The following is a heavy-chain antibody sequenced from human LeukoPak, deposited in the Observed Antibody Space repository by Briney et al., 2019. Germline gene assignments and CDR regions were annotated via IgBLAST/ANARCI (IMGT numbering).Heavy chain of an antibody. D-gene: IGHD1-26*01. V-gene: IGHV1-69*01. J-gene: IGHJ4*02. CDR3: ARDQTPSGSYYD. Sequence: SVKVSCKASGDTFSSYAISWVRQAPGQGLEWMGGIIPIFGTANYAQKFQGRATITADESTSTAYMELSSLRSEDTAVYYCARDQTPSGSYYDWGQGTLVTVSS. CDR1: GDTFSSYA. CDR2: IIPIFGTA.